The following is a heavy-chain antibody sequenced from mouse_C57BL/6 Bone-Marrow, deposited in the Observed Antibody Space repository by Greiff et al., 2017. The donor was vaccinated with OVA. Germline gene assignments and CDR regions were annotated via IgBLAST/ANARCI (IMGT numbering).Heavy chain of an antibody. CDR3: ARKGITTVVSPYWYFDV. CDR1: GYTFTSYD. V-gene: IGHV1-85*01. CDR2: IYPRDGST. Sequence: VQLQQSGPELVKPGASVKLSCKASGYTFTSYDINWVKQRPGQGLEWIGWIYPRDGSTKYNEKFKGKATLTVDTSSSTAYMELHSLTSEDSAVYFCARKGITTVVSPYWYFDVWGTGTTVTVSS. J-gene: IGHJ1*03. D-gene: IGHD1-1*01.